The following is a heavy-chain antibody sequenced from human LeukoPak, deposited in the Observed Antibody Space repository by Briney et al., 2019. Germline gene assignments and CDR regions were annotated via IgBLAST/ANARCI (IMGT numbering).Heavy chain of an antibody. CDR3: ARAPTYCSGGSCSPDDP. CDR2: INPSGGST. D-gene: IGHD2-15*01. CDR1: GYTFTSYY. J-gene: IGHJ5*02. V-gene: IGHV1-46*01. Sequence: ASVKVSCKASGYTFTSYYMHWVRQAPGQGLEWMGIINPSGGSTSYAQKFQGRVTMTRDTSTSTVYMELSSLRSEDTAVYYCARAPTYCSGGSCSPDDPWGQGTLVTVSP.